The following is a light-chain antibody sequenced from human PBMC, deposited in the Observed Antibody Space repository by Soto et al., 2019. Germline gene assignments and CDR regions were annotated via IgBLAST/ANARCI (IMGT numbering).Light chain of an antibody. CDR3: QQDGSSPGT. V-gene: IGKV3-20*01. Sequence: EIVLTQSPGPLSLSPGERATLSCRASQSVSSNFLAWYQQKPGQAPKLLISGASSRATGIPDRFSGSGSGTDFTLTISRLAPEDFALYSCQQDGSSPGTFGQGTKLESK. CDR1: QSVSSNF. CDR2: GAS. J-gene: IGKJ2*02.